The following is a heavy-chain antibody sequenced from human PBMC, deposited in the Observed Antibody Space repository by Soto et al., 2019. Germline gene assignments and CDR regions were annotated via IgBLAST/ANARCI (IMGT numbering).Heavy chain of an antibody. D-gene: IGHD2-2*01. CDR2: MNPNSGNT. V-gene: IGHV1-8*01. CDR3: ARGQSDVVVPAASPGLYYYYYYMDV. CDR1: GYTFTSYD. J-gene: IGHJ6*03. Sequence: ASVKVSCKASGYTFTSYDINWVRQATGQGLEWMGWMNPNSGNTGYAQKFQGRVTMTRNTSISTAYMELSSLRSEDTAVYYCARGQSDVVVPAASPGLYYYYYYMDVWGKGTTVTXSS.